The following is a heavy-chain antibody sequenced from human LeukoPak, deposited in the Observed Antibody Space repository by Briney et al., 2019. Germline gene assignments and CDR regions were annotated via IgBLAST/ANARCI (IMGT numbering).Heavy chain of an antibody. CDR2: IYYSGST. CDR1: GGSTSSYY. D-gene: IGHD3-22*01. Sequence: SETLSLTCTVSGGSTSSYYWSWIRQPPGKGLEWIGYIYYSGSTNYNPSLKSRVTISVDTSKNQFSLKLSSVTAADTAVYYCARHGPTYYYDSSGYSYFDYWGQGTLVTVSS. J-gene: IGHJ4*02. V-gene: IGHV4-59*08. CDR3: ARHGPTYYYDSSGYSYFDY.